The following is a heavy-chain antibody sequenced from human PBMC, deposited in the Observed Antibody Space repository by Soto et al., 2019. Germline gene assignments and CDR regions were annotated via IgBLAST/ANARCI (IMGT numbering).Heavy chain of an antibody. V-gene: IGHV5-51*01. Sequence: GEALKISGKGSGYSFTSYWNGWVRQMPGKGLEWMGIIYPGDSDTRYSPSFQGQVTISADKSISTAYLQWSSLKASDTAMYYCARLSAYDFLSGSAIFDYWGQGTLVTVSS. CDR1: GYSFTSYW. CDR3: ARLSAYDFLSGSAIFDY. J-gene: IGHJ4*02. CDR2: IYPGDSDT. D-gene: IGHD3-3*01.